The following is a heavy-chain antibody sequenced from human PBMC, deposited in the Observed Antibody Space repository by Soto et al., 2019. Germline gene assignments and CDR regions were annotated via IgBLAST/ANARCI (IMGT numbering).Heavy chain of an antibody. CDR1: GFSLSTSGVG. CDR2: IYWDDDK. V-gene: IGHV2-5*02. CDR3: SLGYHYASSGDSWFGA. J-gene: IGHJ5*01. D-gene: IGHD3-22*01. Sequence: SGPTLVNPTQTLTLTCTFSGFSLSTSGVGVGWIRQPPGKALEWLALIYWDDDKRYSPSLKSRLTITKDTSKNQVVLTMTNMEPVNTARHFCSLGYHYASSGDSWFGAWG.